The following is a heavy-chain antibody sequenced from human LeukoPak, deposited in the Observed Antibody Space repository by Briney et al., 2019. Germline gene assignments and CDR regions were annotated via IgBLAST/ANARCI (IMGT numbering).Heavy chain of an antibody. CDR3: ARAVSVWQQLVEGYFDY. J-gene: IGHJ4*02. Sequence: SETLSLTCTVPGGSISSSSYYWGWIRQPPGKGLEWVGGIYYSGSTYYNPSLKSRVTISVDTSKNQFSLKLSSVTAADTAVYYCARAVSVWQQLVEGYFDYWGQGTLVTVSS. CDR1: GGSISSSSYY. D-gene: IGHD6-13*01. V-gene: IGHV4-39*01. CDR2: IYYSGST.